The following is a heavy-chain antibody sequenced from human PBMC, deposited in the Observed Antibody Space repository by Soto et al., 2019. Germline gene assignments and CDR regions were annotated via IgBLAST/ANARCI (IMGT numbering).Heavy chain of an antibody. V-gene: IGHV3-30*18. D-gene: IGHD2-21*01. CDR3: AKGGGVDSYYFDY. Sequence: QVQLVESGGGVVQPGRSLRLSCAASGFTFSSYGMHWVRQAPGKGLEWVAVISYDGSNKYYADSVKGRFTISRDNSKNTLYLQMNSLRAEDTAVYYCAKGGGVDSYYFDYWGQGTLVTVSS. J-gene: IGHJ4*02. CDR2: ISYDGSNK. CDR1: GFTFSSYG.